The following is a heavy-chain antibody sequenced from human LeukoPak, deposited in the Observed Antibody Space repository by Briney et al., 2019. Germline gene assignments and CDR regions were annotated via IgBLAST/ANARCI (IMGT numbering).Heavy chain of an antibody. D-gene: IGHD5-24*01. CDR1: GFTFSDYY. CDR3: AREKALQFHAFDI. Sequence: KPGGSLRLSCAASGFTFSDYYMSWIRQAPGKGLEWVSYISSSGSTIYYADSVKGRFTISRDNAKNSLYLQMNSLRAEDTAVYYCAREKALQFHAFDIWGQGTMVTVSS. J-gene: IGHJ3*02. V-gene: IGHV3-11*01. CDR2: ISSSGSTI.